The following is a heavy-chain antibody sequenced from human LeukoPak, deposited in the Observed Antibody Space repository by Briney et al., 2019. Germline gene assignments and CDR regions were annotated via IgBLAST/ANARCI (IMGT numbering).Heavy chain of an antibody. CDR3: AKAVAATGHYYFGMDV. CDR1: GFTFSGYY. D-gene: IGHD6-19*01. J-gene: IGHJ6*02. V-gene: IGHV3-11*06. CDR2: ISDTSSYT. Sequence: PGGSLRLSCAASGFTFSGYYMSWIRQAPGKGLEWASYISDTSSYTNYADSVKGRFTISRDNSKSTLYLQMNSLRAEDTAVYYCAKAVAATGHYYFGMDVWGQGTTVTVSS.